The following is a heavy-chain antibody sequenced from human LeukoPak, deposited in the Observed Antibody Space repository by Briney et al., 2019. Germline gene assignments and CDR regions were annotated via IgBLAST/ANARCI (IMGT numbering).Heavy chain of an antibody. CDR2: YSNSGCTI. D-gene: IGHD2-8*01. J-gene: IGHJ6*02. V-gene: IGHV3-11*01. CDR1: GFPFSEYY. CDR3: ARDVTGYCTNGVCYGPGMDV. Sequence: NPGVPLRLSCGASGFPFSEYYVRWMRQAPGKGLVGVSYYSNSGCTIYYAHCVKGRYTISRDNAKSSLYLQMNSLRAEDTAVYYCARDVTGYCTNGVCYGPGMDVWGQGTTVTVSS.